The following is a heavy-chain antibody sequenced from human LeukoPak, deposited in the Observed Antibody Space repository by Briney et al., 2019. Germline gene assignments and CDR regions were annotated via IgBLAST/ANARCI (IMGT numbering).Heavy chain of an antibody. CDR1: GYTFTSYG. Sequence: ASVKVSCKASGYTFTSYGISWLRQAPGQGLEWMGWISAYNGNTNYAQKLQGRVTMTTDTSTSTAYMELRSLRSDDTAVYYCARVKLVHGWFDPWGQGTLVTVSS. CDR3: ARVKLVHGWFDP. V-gene: IGHV1-18*01. J-gene: IGHJ5*02. D-gene: IGHD1/OR15-1a*01. CDR2: ISAYNGNT.